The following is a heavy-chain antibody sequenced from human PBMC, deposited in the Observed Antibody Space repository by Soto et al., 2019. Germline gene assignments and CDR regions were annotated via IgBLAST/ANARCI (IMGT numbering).Heavy chain of an antibody. CDR1: GFTVSNNY. Sequence: EVQLVETGGGLIQPGGSLRLSCAASGFTVSNNYMSWVRQAPGKGLEWVSLIYSGGSTFYADSVKGRFTISRDNSKNTLFLQMNSLRAEDTVVYFCATYTSMDYWGQGTLVTVSP. CDR2: IYSGGST. V-gene: IGHV3-53*02. D-gene: IGHD6-13*01. CDR3: ATYTSMDY. J-gene: IGHJ4*02.